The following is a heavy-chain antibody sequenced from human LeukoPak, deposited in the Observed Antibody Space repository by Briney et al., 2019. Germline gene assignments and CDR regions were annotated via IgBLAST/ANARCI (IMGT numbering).Heavy chain of an antibody. CDR2: IHPNSGGT. D-gene: IGHD2-15*01. CDR3: ARGSRPDTPCSGGSGSELPPCNYYYYMDV. Sequence: ASVKVSCKASGYTFTGYYLHWVRQAPGQGLEWMGWIHPNSGGTNYAQKFQGRVTMTRDTSISTAYLDLSRLRSEDTAVYYCARGSRPDTPCSGGSGSELPPCNYYYYMDVWGKGTTVTVSS. V-gene: IGHV1-2*02. J-gene: IGHJ6*03. CDR1: GYTFTGYY.